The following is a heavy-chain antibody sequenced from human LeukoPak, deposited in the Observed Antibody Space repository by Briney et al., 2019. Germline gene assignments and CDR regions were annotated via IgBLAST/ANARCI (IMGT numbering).Heavy chain of an antibody. Sequence: ASVKVSCKASGYTFTSYGISWVRQAPGQGLEWIGWISAYNGNTNYAQKLQGRVTMTTDTSTSTAYMELRSLRSDDTAVYYCARDRLVVRGVIIRFDPWGQGTLVTVSS. V-gene: IGHV1-18*01. CDR2: ISAYNGNT. CDR1: GYTFTSYG. CDR3: ARDRLVVRGVIIRFDP. J-gene: IGHJ5*02. D-gene: IGHD3-10*01.